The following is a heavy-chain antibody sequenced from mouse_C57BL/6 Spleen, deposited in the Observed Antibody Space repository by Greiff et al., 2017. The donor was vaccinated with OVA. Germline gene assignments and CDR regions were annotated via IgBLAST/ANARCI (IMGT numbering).Heavy chain of an antibody. J-gene: IGHJ1*03. CDR2: IYPGDGDT. CDR1: GYAFSSSW. Sequence: VQLQQSGPELVKPGASVKISCKASGYAFSSSWMNWVKQRPGMGLEWIGRIYPGDGDTNYNGQFKGKATLTVDKPSSTAYMKLSSLTSEDSAVYVCARLGGLRRDGYFDVWGTGTTVTVSS. CDR3: ARLGGLRRDGYFDV. D-gene: IGHD2-4*01. V-gene: IGHV1-82*01.